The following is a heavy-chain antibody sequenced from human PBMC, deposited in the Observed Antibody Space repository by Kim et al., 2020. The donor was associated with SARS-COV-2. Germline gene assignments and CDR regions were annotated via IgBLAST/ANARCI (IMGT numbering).Heavy chain of an antibody. CDR2: ISAYNGNT. CDR3: ARVSVRPPPSIAAAGTRYAFDI. V-gene: IGHV1-18*01. Sequence: ASVKVSCKASGYTFTSYGISWVRQAPGQGLEWMGWISAYNGNTNYAQKLQGRVTMTTDTSTSTAYMELRSLRSDDTAVYYCARVSVRPPPSIAAAGTRYAFDIWGQGTMVTVSS. D-gene: IGHD6-13*01. J-gene: IGHJ3*02. CDR1: GYTFTSYG.